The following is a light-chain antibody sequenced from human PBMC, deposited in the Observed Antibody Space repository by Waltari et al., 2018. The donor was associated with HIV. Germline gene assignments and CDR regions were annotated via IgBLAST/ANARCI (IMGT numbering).Light chain of an antibody. CDR3: QSYDSSLRGHV. Sequence: QSVLTQPPSVSGAPGQRITISCTGSSSNIGAGFDVHWYQQRPGTAPRVLIYGNSNRPSGVPDRFSGSKSGTSASLAITGLQADDEGDYYCQSYDSSLRGHVVGSGTRVTVL. J-gene: IGLJ1*01. CDR2: GNS. V-gene: IGLV1-40*01. CDR1: SSNIGAGFD.